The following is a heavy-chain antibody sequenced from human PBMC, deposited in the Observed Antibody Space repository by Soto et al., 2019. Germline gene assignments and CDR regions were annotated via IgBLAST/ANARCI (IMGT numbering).Heavy chain of an antibody. CDR2: INHSGST. D-gene: IGHD2-15*01. CDR3: ARGLFVDIVAVVAASRGYFDY. CDR1: GGSFSGYY. V-gene: IGHV4-34*01. Sequence: SETLSLTCAVYGGSFSGYYWSWIRQPPGKGLEWIGEINHSGSTNYNPSLKSRVTISVDTSKNQFSLKLSSVTAADTAVYYCARGLFVDIVAVVAASRGYFDYWGQGTLVTVSS. J-gene: IGHJ4*02.